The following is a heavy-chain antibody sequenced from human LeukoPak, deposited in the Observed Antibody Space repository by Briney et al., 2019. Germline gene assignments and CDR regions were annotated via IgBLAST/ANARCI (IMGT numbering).Heavy chain of an antibody. V-gene: IGHV3-20*01. Sequence: PGGSLRLSCAASGFTYSSYAMSWVRQAPGKGLEWVSGINWNGGSTGYADSVKGRFTISRDNAKNSLYLQMNSLRAEDTALYHCARGDYGSGTTRLDPWGQGTLVTVSS. D-gene: IGHD3-10*01. CDR3: ARGDYGSGTTRLDP. J-gene: IGHJ5*02. CDR2: INWNGGST. CDR1: GFTYSSYA.